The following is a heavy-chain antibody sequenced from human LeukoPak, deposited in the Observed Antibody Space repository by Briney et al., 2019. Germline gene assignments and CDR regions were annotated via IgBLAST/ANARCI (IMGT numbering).Heavy chain of an antibody. Sequence: GASVKVSCKASGYTFTSYAMHWVRQAPGQRLEWMGWFNAGNGNTKYSQKFQGRVTITRDTSASTAYMELSSLRSEDTAVYYGAKVVVGWLHFDYWGQGTLVTVSS. V-gene: IGHV1-3*01. CDR2: FNAGNGNT. CDR3: AKVVVGWLHFDY. CDR1: GYTFTSYA. J-gene: IGHJ4*02. D-gene: IGHD5-12*01.